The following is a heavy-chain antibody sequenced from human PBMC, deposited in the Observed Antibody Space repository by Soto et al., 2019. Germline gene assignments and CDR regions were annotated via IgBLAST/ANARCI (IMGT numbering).Heavy chain of an antibody. J-gene: IGHJ4*02. D-gene: IGHD2-15*01. Sequence: QVQLQESGPGLVKPSQTLSLTCTVSGGSISSGNYYWSWIRQPPGKGLEWIGFISYGGSTSYSTSLKSRVTISVDTSKSQFSLNLSFVTAADTAVYYCATMGTPATGLYFFDYWGQGSLVTVSS. V-gene: IGHV4-30-4*01. CDR3: ATMGTPATGLYFFDY. CDR1: GGSISSGNYY. CDR2: ISYGGST.